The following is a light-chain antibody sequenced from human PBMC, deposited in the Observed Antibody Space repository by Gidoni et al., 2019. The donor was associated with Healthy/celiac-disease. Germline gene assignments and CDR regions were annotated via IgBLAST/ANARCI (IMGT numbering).Light chain of an antibody. Sequence: DIDMTQSPSSLSASVGDRVTIPCRASQSNSSHLNWYQQKPGKAPKILSYAASRVQSGVPSRFSGSGYGTDFTLTISSLQPEDFATYYCQQSYSTPRTFGAGTKVEIK. CDR3: QQSYSTPRT. V-gene: IGKV1-39*01. CDR1: QSNSSH. CDR2: AAS. J-gene: IGKJ3*01.